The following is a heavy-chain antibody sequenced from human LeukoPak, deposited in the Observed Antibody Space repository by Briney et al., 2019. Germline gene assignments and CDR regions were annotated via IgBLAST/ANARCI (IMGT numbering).Heavy chain of an antibody. D-gene: IGHD3-10*01. CDR1: GFTFSSYA. CDR2: ISYDGSNK. CDR3: ARGGSGSYYTAFDY. V-gene: IGHV3-30-3*01. J-gene: IGHJ4*02. Sequence: GGSLRLSCAASGFTFSSYAMHWVRQAPGKGLEWVAVISYDGSNKYYADSVKGRFTISRDNSKNTLYLQMNSLRAEDTAVCYCARGGSGSYYTAFDYWGQGTLVTVSS.